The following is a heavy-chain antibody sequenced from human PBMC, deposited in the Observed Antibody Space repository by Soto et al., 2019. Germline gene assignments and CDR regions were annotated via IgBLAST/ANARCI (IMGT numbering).Heavy chain of an antibody. Sequence: PSETLSLTCTVSGGSLSSYYWSWIRQPPGKGLEWIGYIYYSGSTNYNPSLKSRVTISVDTSKNQFSLKLSSVTAADTAVYYCARGPLTKFGFDPWGQGTLVTVSS. CDR2: IYYSGST. CDR3: ARGPLTKFGFDP. CDR1: GGSLSSYY. V-gene: IGHV4-59*08. J-gene: IGHJ5*02.